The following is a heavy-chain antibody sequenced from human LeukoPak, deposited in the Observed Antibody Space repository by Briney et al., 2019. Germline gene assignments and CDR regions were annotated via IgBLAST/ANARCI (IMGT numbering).Heavy chain of an antibody. CDR1: GGSFSGYY. CDR2: INHSGST. CDR3: ARGWGPYGGHCFDY. V-gene: IGHV4-34*01. J-gene: IGHJ4*02. D-gene: IGHD4-23*01. Sequence: PSETLSLTCAVYGGSFSGYYWSWIRQPPGKGLEWIGEINHSGSTNYNPSLKSRVTISVDTSKNQFSLKLSSVTAADTAVYYCARGWGPYGGHCFDYWGQGTLVTVSS.